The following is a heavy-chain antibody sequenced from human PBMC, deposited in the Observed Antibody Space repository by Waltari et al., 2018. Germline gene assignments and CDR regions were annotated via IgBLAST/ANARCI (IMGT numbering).Heavy chain of an antibody. Sequence: QLQLQESGPGLVKPSETLSLTCTVSGGSISSYYWSWIRQPPGKGLEWIGYIYYSGSTNYNPSLKSRVTISVDTSKNQFSLKLSSVTAADTAVYYCARGVGATNYYYYYYMDVWGKGTTVTVSS. D-gene: IGHD1-26*01. CDR1: GGSISSYY. J-gene: IGHJ6*03. V-gene: IGHV4-59*01. CDR3: ARGVGATNYYYYYYMDV. CDR2: IYYSGST.